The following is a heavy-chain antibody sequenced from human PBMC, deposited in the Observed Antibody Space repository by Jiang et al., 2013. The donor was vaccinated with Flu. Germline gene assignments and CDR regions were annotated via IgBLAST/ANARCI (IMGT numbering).Heavy chain of an antibody. Sequence: LLKPSETLSLTCTVSGASFRSLSYYWAWVRQPPGKALEWIGDIYYSGETHYNPSLNRRVTISLDTSKNQFSLKLKSVTAADTAVYYCAASITHWGQGTLVTVSS. CDR2: IYYSGET. CDR3: AASITH. CDR1: GASFRSLSYY. J-gene: IGHJ4*02. V-gene: IGHV4-39*07.